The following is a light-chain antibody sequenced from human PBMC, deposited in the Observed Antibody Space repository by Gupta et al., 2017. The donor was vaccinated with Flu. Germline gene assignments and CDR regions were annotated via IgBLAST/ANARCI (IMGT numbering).Light chain of an antibody. CDR1: QSVSTN. V-gene: IGKV3-15*01. CDR3: QQYNDWPPFT. Sequence: EIVMTQSQATLSVSLGERATLSCRASQSVSTNLAWYRQKPGQAPRLLIYGASTRATAIPARFSGNGSGTEFTLTISSLQSEDFAVYYCQQYNDWPPFTFGRGTKMEIK. J-gene: IGKJ2*01. CDR2: GAS.